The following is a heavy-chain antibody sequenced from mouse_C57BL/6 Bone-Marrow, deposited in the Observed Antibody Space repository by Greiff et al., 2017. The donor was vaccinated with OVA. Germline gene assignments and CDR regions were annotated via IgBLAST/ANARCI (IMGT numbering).Heavy chain of an antibody. CDR1: GYTFTSYW. D-gene: IGHD1-1*01. CDR2: IYPSDSET. Sequence: VQLQQPGAELVRPGSSVKLSCKASGYTFTSYWMDWVKQRPGQGLEWIGNIYPSDSETHYNQKFKDKATLTVDKSSSTAYMQLSSLTSEDSAVYYCARSPYYGSSYDCDYWGQGTTLTVSS. V-gene: IGHV1-61*01. J-gene: IGHJ2*01. CDR3: ARSPYYGSSYDCDY.